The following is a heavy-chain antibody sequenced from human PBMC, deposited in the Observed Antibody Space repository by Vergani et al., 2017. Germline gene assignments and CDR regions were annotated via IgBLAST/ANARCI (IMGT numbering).Heavy chain of an antibody. V-gene: IGHV4-39*01. CDR2: IYYSGST. CDR1: GGSIRSTCYY. D-gene: IGHD3-10*01. Sequence: QLQLQESDPGLVKPSETLSLTCTVSGGSIRSTCYYWGWIRQPPGKGLEWIGTIYYSGSTYYNPSLKSRVTISVDTSKNQFSLKLNSVTAADTAVYYCARHKAQLVPWNYYYYYYMDVWGKGTTVTVSS. CDR3: ARHKAQLVPWNYYYYYYMDV. J-gene: IGHJ6*03.